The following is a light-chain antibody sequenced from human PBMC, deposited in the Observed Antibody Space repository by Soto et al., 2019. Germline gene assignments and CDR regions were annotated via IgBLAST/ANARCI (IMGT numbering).Light chain of an antibody. CDR3: QQYVSSGT. J-gene: IGKJ1*01. CDR1: QSVSNNY. CDR2: GAS. Sequence: ESVLTQSPGTLSLSPGERATLSCRASQSVSNNYLAWYQQKHGQAPRLLSYGASNRATGIPDRFSGSGSGTDFTLTISRLEPEDFAVYYCQQYVSSGTFGQGTKVEI. V-gene: IGKV3-20*01.